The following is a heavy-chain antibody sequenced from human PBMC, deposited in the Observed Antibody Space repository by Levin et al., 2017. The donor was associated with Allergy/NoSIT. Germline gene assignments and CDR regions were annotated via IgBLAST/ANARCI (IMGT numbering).Heavy chain of an antibody. CDR2: ISNDGSSE. V-gene: IGHV3-30*15. CDR3: AKTRSIYGDYGSIDY. J-gene: IGHJ4*02. Sequence: GESLKISCAASEFTFSYFTMHWVRQAPGKGLEWVAVISNDGSSESYADSVKGRFTISRDNSKNTLYLQMSSLRTEDTAVYYCAKTRSIYGDYGSIDYWGQGTLVTVAA. D-gene: IGHD4-17*01. CDR1: EFTFSYFT.